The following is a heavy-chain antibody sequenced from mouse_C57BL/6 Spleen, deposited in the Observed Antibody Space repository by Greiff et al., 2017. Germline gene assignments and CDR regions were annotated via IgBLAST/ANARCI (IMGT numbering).Heavy chain of an antibody. CDR3: ARDGVRSYPFAY. J-gene: IGHJ3*01. V-gene: IGHV5-4*01. D-gene: IGHD1-1*01. Sequence: EVKLMESGGGLVKPGGSLTLSCAASGFTFTSYAMSWVRQTPEKRLEWVATISDGGSYTYSPDNVKGRFTLSRDNAKNNLYLQMSRLKSEDTAMYYCARDGVRSYPFAYWGQGTLVTVSA. CDR1: GFTFTSYA. CDR2: ISDGGSYT.